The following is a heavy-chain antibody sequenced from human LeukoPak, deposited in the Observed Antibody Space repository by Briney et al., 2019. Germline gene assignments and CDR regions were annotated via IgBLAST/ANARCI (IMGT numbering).Heavy chain of an antibody. D-gene: IGHD2/OR15-2a*01. Sequence: GGSLRLSCAASGFTFSSHAMSWVRQAPGKELEWVSAISGSGGSTYYADSVKGRCTISRDNSKNTLYLQMNSLRAEDTAVYYCAKFIHYLLDAFDIWGQGTMVTVSS. CDR1: GFTFSSHA. CDR2: ISGSGGST. J-gene: IGHJ3*02. CDR3: AKFIHYLLDAFDI. V-gene: IGHV3-23*01.